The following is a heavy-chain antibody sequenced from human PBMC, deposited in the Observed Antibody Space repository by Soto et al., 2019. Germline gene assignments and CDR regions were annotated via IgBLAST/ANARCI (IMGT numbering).Heavy chain of an antibody. Sequence: SVKVSCKASGFIFTSSAMQWVRQARGQRLEWIGWIVVGSGNTNYAQKFQERVTITRDMSTSTAYMEVSSLRSEDTAVYYCAAGFYDSGGYSLDYWGQGTLVTVSS. CDR3: AAGFYDSGGYSLDY. V-gene: IGHV1-58*02. CDR2: IVVGSGNT. D-gene: IGHD3-22*01. CDR1: GFIFTSSA. J-gene: IGHJ4*02.